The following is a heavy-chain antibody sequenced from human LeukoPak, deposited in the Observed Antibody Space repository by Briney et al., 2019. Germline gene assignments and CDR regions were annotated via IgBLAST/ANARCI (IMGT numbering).Heavy chain of an antibody. V-gene: IGHV3-7*01. CDR1: GFTFGSYW. Sequence: GGSLRLSCAVSGFTFGSYWMTWVRQTPGKGLEWVANIKQDGSGKNYVDSVKGRFNVSRDNARNSVYLQMNSLRAEDTAVYYCAKPSFYYYYMDVWGKGTTVTISS. D-gene: IGHD1-14*01. CDR2: IKQDGSGK. CDR3: AKPSFYYYYMDV. J-gene: IGHJ6*03.